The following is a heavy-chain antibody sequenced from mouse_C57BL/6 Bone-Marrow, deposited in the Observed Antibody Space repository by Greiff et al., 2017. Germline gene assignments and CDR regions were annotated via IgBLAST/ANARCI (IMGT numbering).Heavy chain of an antibody. J-gene: IGHJ4*01. CDR1: GFTFSSYG. CDR3: GRRGGIYYAMDF. Sequence: EVMLVESGGDLVKPGGSLKLSCAASGFTFSSYGMSWVRQTPDKRLEWVATISSGGSYTYYPDSVKGRFTISSDNAKNTLYLQMSRLKSEDTAMDYCGRRGGIYYAMDFWGQGTSVTVSS. CDR2: ISSGGSYT. V-gene: IGHV5-6*02.